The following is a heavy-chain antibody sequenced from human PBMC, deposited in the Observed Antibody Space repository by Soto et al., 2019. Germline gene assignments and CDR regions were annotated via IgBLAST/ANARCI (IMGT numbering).Heavy chain of an antibody. Sequence: ASVKVSCKASGYTFTSYYMHWVRQAPGQGLEWMGIINPSGGSTSYAQKFQGRVTMTRDTSTSTVYMELSSLRSEDTAVYYCARDLRETGYYYDSSGYYRGFTGYWGQGTLVTVSS. V-gene: IGHV1-46*01. CDR1: GYTFTSYY. CDR2: INPSGGST. D-gene: IGHD3-22*01. CDR3: ARDLRETGYYYDSSGYYRGFTGY. J-gene: IGHJ4*02.